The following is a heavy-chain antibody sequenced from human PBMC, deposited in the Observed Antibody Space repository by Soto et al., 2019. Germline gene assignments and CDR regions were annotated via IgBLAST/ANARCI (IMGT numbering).Heavy chain of an antibody. V-gene: IGHV3-48*01. CDR3: ARDYVGAYCSSTSCYSDYYYGMDV. D-gene: IGHD2-2*01. Sequence: GGSLRLSCAASGFTFSSYSMNCVRQAPGKGLEWVSYISSSSSTIYYADSVKGRFTISRDNAKNSLYLQMNSLRAEDTAVYYCARDYVGAYCSSTSCYSDYYYGMDVWGQGTTVTVSS. J-gene: IGHJ6*02. CDR1: GFTFSSYS. CDR2: ISSSSSTI.